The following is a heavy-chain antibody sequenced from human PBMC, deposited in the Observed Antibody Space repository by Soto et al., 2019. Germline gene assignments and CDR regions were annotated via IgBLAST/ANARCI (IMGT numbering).Heavy chain of an antibody. D-gene: IGHD2-15*01. Sequence: QLQLQESGPGLVRPSETLSLTCSVSGGSMSSYYWSWSRQSPGKGLEWIGYIYYTRGTKYNPSLNSRVTISLDTSKNQFSLKLTSVTAADTAVYYCARLVSAGSSRFDYWGQGTLVTVSS. CDR2: IYYTRGT. V-gene: IGHV4-59*08. J-gene: IGHJ4*02. CDR1: GGSMSSYY. CDR3: ARLVSAGSSRFDY.